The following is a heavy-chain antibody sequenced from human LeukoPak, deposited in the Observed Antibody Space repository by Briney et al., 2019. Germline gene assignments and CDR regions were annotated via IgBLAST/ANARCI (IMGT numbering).Heavy chain of an antibody. D-gene: IGHD3-3*01. J-gene: IGHJ6*03. V-gene: IGHV4-39*07. CDR2: IYYSGTT. CDR1: GGSINTNNYY. Sequence: SETLSLTCTVSGGSINTNNYYWGWIRQPPGKGLEWIGSIYYSGTTYHNPSLKSRVTISVDTSKNQFSLKLRSVTAAETAVYYCARARIDYDFWSGYPRGGYYMDVWGKGTTVTVSS. CDR3: ARARIDYDFWSGYPRGGYYMDV.